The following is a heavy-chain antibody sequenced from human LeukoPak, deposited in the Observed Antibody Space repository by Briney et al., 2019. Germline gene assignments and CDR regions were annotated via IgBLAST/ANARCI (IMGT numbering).Heavy chain of an antibody. CDR1: GGSFSGYY. Sequence: KPSETLSLTCAVYGGSFSGYYWSWIRQPPGKGLEWIGEINHSGSTNYNPSLKSRVTISVDTSKNQFSLKLSSVTAADTAVFYCARGRAVAGWSRYYFDYWGQGTLVTVSS. J-gene: IGHJ4*02. CDR2: INHSGST. D-gene: IGHD6-19*01. CDR3: ARGRAVAGWSRYYFDY. V-gene: IGHV4-34*01.